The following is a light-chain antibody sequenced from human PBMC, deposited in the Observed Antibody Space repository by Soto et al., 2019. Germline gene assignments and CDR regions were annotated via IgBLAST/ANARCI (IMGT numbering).Light chain of an antibody. Sequence: DIVLTQSPGTLSLSPGERATLSCRASQSVSSTYLACYQQKPGQSPRIRIFGASNRATGIPDRFSGSGSGTDFTLTISRLEPEDCAVYYCQHYGSSSYTFGQGTKLEIK. CDR1: QSVSSTY. CDR2: GAS. CDR3: QHYGSSSYT. J-gene: IGKJ2*01. V-gene: IGKV3-20*01.